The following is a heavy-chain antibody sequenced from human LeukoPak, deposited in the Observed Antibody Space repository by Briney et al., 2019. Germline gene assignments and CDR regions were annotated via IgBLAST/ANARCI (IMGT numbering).Heavy chain of an antibody. Sequence: PGGSLRLSCAASGFTFSSYEMNWVRQAPGKGLEWVSYISSSGSTVYYADSVKGRSTISRDNAKNSLYLQMNSLRAEDTAVYYCARETGSYDYWGQGTLVTVSS. CDR3: ARETGSYDY. D-gene: IGHD3-9*01. J-gene: IGHJ4*02. CDR1: GFTFSSYE. CDR2: ISSSGSTV. V-gene: IGHV3-48*03.